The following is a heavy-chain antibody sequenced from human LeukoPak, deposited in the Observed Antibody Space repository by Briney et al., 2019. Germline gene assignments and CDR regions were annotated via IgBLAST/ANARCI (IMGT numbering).Heavy chain of an antibody. CDR2: IYYSGST. V-gene: IGHV4-59*01. CDR1: GGSLSSYY. CDR3: ARDLSGSYYHD. Sequence: SETLSLTCTVSGGSLSSYYWSWIRQPPGKGLEWIGYIYYSGSTNYNPSLKSRVTISVDTSKNQFSLKLSSVTAADTAVYFCARDLSGSYYHDWGQGTLVTVSS. J-gene: IGHJ4*02. D-gene: IGHD1-26*01.